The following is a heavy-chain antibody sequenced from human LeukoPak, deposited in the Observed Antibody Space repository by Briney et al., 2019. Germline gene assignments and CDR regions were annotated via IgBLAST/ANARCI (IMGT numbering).Heavy chain of an antibody. D-gene: IGHD6-13*01. CDR3: AKDWTAYSSSWTPD. J-gene: IGHJ4*02. Sequence: GGSLRLSCAASGFTFSSYGMHWVRQAPGKGLEWVAVISYDGSNKYYADSVKGRFTISRDNSKNTLYLQMNSLRAEDTAVYYCAKDWTAYSSSWTPDWGQGTLVTVSS. CDR1: GFTFSSYG. V-gene: IGHV3-30*18. CDR2: ISYDGSNK.